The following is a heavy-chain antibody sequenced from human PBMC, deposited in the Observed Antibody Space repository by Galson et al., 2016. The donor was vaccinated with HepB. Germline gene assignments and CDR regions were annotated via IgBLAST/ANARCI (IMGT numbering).Heavy chain of an antibody. J-gene: IGHJ4*02. CDR3: ARMSRYWSSGRCAYWGAFES. CDR2: IIPIFNTT. CDR1: GGAFSGFA. D-gene: IGHD2-2*01. V-gene: IGHV1-69*13. Sequence: SVKVSCKASGGAFSGFAVSWLRQAPGQGLEWMGGIIPIFNTTTYAQKFQGRVTITADESTSTAYMELSSLRSEDTAIYFCARMSRYWSSGRCAYWGAFESWGQGTLGTVAS.